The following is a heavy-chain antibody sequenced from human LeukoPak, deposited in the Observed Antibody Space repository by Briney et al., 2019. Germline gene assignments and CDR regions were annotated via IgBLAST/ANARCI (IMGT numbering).Heavy chain of an antibody. D-gene: IGHD5-12*01. J-gene: IGHJ6*03. Sequence: SETLSLTCTVSGGSISSSSYYWGWIRQPPGKGLEWIGSIYYSGSTYYNPSLKSRVTISVDTSKNQFSLKLSSVTAADTAVYYCARGLRHYYYYMDVWGKGTTVTVSS. CDR2: IYYSGST. V-gene: IGHV4-39*07. CDR1: GGSISSSSYY. CDR3: ARGLRHYYYYMDV.